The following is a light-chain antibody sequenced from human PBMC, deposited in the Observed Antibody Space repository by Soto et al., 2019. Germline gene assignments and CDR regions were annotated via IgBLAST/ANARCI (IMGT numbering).Light chain of an antibody. Sequence: QSVLTQPASVSGSPGQSITISCTGTSSDVGGYNYVSWYQLHPGKAPKLMIYEVSNRPSGISNRFSASKSGNTASLTISGLQADDEAYYYCFSYTSSTAYVFGTGTKVTVL. V-gene: IGLV2-14*01. CDR1: SSDVGGYNY. J-gene: IGLJ1*01. CDR3: FSYTSSTAYV. CDR2: EVS.